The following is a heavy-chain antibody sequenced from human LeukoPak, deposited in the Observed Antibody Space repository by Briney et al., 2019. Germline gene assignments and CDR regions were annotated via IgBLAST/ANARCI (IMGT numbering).Heavy chain of an antibody. CDR3: ASSTVYSSSWYNY. CDR2: ISGKGGNT. D-gene: IGHD6-13*01. J-gene: IGHJ4*02. V-gene: IGHV3-23*01. CDR1: GFPFNSYA. Sequence: HAGGSLRLSCAASGFPFNSYAMSWVRQAPGKGLEWVSVISGKGGNTDYADSVKGRFTISRDNSKNTLYLQMHSLRAEDTAVYYCASSTVYSSSWYNYWGQGTLVTVSS.